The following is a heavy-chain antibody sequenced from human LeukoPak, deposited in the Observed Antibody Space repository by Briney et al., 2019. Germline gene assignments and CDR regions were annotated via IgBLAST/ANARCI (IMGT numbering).Heavy chain of an antibody. CDR3: ARDRYGSADY. V-gene: IGHV4-59*01. D-gene: IGHD1-1*01. CDR2: IYYSGST. J-gene: IGHJ4*02. Sequence: PSETLSHTCTVSGGSISSYYWSWIRQPPGKGLEWIGYIYYSGSTNYNPSLKSRVTISVDTSKNQFSLKLSSVTAADTAVYYCARDRYGSADYWGQGTLVTVSS. CDR1: GGSISSYY.